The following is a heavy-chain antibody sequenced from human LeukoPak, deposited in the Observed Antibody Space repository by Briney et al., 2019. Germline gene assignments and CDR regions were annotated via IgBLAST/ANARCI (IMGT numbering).Heavy chain of an antibody. CDR1: GGSISSGGYS. CDR2: IYYSGST. CDR3: ARDPDRIAAAGNHGNAFDI. D-gene: IGHD6-13*01. V-gene: IGHV4-31*03. Sequence: NASETLSLTCTVSGGSISSGGYSWSWIRQHPGKGLEWIGYIYYSGSTYYNPSLKSRVTISVDTSKNQFSLKLSSVTAADTAVYYCARDPDRIAAAGNHGNAFDIWGQGTMVTVSS. J-gene: IGHJ3*02.